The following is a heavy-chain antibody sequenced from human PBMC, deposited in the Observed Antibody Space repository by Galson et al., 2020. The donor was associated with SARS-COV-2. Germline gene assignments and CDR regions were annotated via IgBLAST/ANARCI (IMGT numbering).Heavy chain of an antibody. D-gene: IGHD1-26*01. J-gene: IGHJ6*02. CDR3: ARTGTFGGNYYALSKQVERTYSFDYGMDV. Sequence: SGPTLVKPTQTLTLTCTFSGFSLTTTGMCVTWIRQPPGKALEWLALINWDNDKYSSSSLKSRLTISKDTSKSQVVLTMSNMDPLVTATYFCARTGTFGGNYYALSKQVERTYSFDYGMDVWGRGTTVTGSS. V-gene: IGHV2-70*01. CDR2: INWDNDK. CDR1: GFSLTTTGMC.